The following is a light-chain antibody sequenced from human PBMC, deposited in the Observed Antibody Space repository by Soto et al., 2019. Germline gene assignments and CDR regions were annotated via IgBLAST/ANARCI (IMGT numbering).Light chain of an antibody. CDR2: GAS. Sequence: EIVMTQSPASLSVSPGERATLSCRASQSVSSNLAWYQQKPGQAPRLLIYGASTRATGIPARFSGSVSGTEFTLTISRLQSEDFAVYYCQQYNNWPPPFGQGTKLEIK. V-gene: IGKV3-15*01. CDR3: QQYNNWPPP. CDR1: QSVSSN. J-gene: IGKJ2*01.